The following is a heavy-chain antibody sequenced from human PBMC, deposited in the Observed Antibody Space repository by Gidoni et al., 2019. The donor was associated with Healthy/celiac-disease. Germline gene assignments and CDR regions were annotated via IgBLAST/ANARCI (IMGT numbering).Heavy chain of an antibody. CDR1: GFTFRNAW. CDR3: TTDIQGYCTNGVCYTRDY. CDR2: IKSKTDGGTT. D-gene: IGHD2-8*01. J-gene: IGHJ4*02. Sequence: EVQLVESGGGLVKPGGSLRLSCAASGFTFRNAWLTWVRQAPGKGLEWVVRIKSKTDGGTTDYAAPVKGRFTISRDDSKNTLDLQMNSLKTEDTAVYYCTTDIQGYCTNGVCYTRDYWGQGTLVTVSS. V-gene: IGHV3-15*07.